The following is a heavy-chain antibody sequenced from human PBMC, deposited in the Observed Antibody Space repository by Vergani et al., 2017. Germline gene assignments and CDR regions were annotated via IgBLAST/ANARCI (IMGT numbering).Heavy chain of an antibody. CDR3: AXDRDYDFWSGYLQGAFDY. Sequence: EVQLVESGGGLVKPGGSLRLSCAGSGFTFSSYSMNWVRQAPGKGLEWVSYISSSSRYIYYADSVKGRFTISRDNAKNSLYLQMDSLRAEDTAVYYCAXDRDYDFWSGYLQGAFDYWGQGTLVTVSS. CDR1: GFTFSSYS. D-gene: IGHD3-3*01. CDR2: ISSSSRYI. V-gene: IGHV3-21*01. J-gene: IGHJ4*02.